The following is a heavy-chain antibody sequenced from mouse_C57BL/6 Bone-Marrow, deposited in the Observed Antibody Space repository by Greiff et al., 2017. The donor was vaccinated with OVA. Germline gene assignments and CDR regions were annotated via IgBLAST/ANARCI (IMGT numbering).Heavy chain of an antibody. V-gene: IGHV1-22*01. CDR2: INPNNGGT. D-gene: IGHD1-1*01. CDR1: GYTFTDYN. CDR3: AMITTVVDYAMDD. J-gene: IGHJ4*01. Sequence: VQLQQSGPELVKPGASVKMSCKASGYTFTDYNMHWVKQSPGKSLEWIGYINPNNGGTSYNQKFKGKATLTVNKSSSTAYMELRSLTSEDSAVYYCAMITTVVDYAMDDWGQGTSVTVSS.